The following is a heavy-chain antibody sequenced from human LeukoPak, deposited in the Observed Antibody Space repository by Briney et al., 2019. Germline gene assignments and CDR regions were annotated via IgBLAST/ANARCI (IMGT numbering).Heavy chain of an antibody. V-gene: IGHV3-23*01. CDR3: AKDVGGYGPFDY. D-gene: IGHD5-12*01. Sequence: GGSLRLSCAASGFTFSSYAMNWVRQAPGKGLEWVSAISSSGGSTYYADSVQGRFTISRDNSKNTLYLQMNSLTAEDTAVYYCAKDVGGYGPFDYWGQGTLVTVSS. CDR2: ISSSGGST. J-gene: IGHJ4*02. CDR1: GFTFSSYA.